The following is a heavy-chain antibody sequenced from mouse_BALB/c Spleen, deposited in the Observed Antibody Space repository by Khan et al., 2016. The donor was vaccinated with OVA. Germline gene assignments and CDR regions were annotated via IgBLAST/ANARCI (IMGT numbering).Heavy chain of an antibody. V-gene: IGHV1-4*01. CDR2: INPRSGYT. Sequence: QVQLQQSGAELARPGASVRMSCKASGYTFTSNTMHWIKQRPGQGLEWIGYINPRSGYTNYNQNFKDKATLTADKYSSTAYMQLSSRTSEDSAVYYCSRRTTGYTMDSWGQGTSVTVAS. CDR1: GYTFTSNT. J-gene: IGHJ4*01. CDR3: SRRTTGYTMDS. D-gene: IGHD2-14*01.